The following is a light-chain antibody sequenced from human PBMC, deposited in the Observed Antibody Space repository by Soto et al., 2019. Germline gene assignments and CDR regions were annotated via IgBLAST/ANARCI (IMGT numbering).Light chain of an antibody. V-gene: IGLV2-8*01. CDR1: SSDVGEENY. CDR2: EVS. Sequence: QSALTQPPSASGSPGQSVTITCSGTSSDVGEENYVSWYQQHPGKVPKLILYEVSKRPSGVPDRFSGSRSGNTAALTVSGLQAEDEADYYCSSFAGSPVVFGGGTKPTV. J-gene: IGLJ2*01. CDR3: SSFAGSPVV.